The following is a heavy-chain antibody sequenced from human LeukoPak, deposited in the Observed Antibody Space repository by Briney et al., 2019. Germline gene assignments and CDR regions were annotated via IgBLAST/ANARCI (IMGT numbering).Heavy chain of an antibody. Sequence: GGSLRLSCAASGFTFSSYEMNWVRQAPRKGLEWVSYISSSGSTIYYADSVKGRFTISRDNAKNSLYLQMNSLRAEDTAVYYCARDGSSGWYSKRGLDWFDPWGQGTLVTVSS. V-gene: IGHV3-48*03. D-gene: IGHD6-19*01. CDR1: GFTFSSYE. J-gene: IGHJ5*02. CDR3: ARDGSSGWYSKRGLDWFDP. CDR2: ISSSGSTI.